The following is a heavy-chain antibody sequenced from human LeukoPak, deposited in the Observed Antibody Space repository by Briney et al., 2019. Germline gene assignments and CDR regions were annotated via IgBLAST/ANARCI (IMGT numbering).Heavy chain of an antibody. J-gene: IGHJ4*02. CDR2: ISGSTSYI. CDR1: AFTFRTYS. V-gene: IGHV3-21*01. D-gene: IGHD3-16*02. CDR3: ARGSDFVWGSYRPYFDY. Sequence: PGGSLRLSCVASAFTFRTYSMHWVRQAPGKGLEWVSSISGSTSYIYYADSVRGRFTIPRDNAKNSLYLQMNSLRAEDTAVYYCARGSDFVWGSYRPYFDYWGQGTLVTVSS.